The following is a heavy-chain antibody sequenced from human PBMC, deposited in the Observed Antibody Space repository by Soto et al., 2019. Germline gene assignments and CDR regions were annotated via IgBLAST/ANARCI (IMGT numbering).Heavy chain of an antibody. CDR1: GFTFSSYS. J-gene: IGHJ6*02. CDR2: ISSSSSYI. Sequence: EVQLVESGGGLVKPGGSLRLSCAASGFTFSSYSMNWVRQAPGKGLEWVSSISSSSSYIYYADSVKGRFTISRDNAKNSLYLQMNSLRAEDTAVYYCARALRDFWSGYPLDGMDVWGQGTTVTVSS. CDR3: ARALRDFWSGYPLDGMDV. V-gene: IGHV3-21*01. D-gene: IGHD3-3*01.